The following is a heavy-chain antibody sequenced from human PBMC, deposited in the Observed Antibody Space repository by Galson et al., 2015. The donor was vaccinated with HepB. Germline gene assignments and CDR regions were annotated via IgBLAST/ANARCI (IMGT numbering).Heavy chain of an antibody. CDR1: GFTFSNHW. CDR3: VTGTSVASTVKGYFQY. V-gene: IGHV3-74*01. CDR2: IRSDGSTT. J-gene: IGHJ1*01. Sequence: SLRLSCAASGFTFSNHWMHWVRQAPGKGLMWVSRIRSDGSTTDYADSVKGRFTISRDNAQNTLSLQMNSLGAEDTAVYSCVTGTSVASTVKGYFQYWGQGSLVTVSS. D-gene: IGHD1-1*01.